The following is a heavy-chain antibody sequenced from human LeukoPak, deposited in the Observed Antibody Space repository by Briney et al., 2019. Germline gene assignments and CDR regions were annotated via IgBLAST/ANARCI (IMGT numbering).Heavy chain of an antibody. V-gene: IGHV3-48*03. D-gene: IGHD4-17*01. CDR1: GLTFSSSE. J-gene: IGHJ4*02. Sequence: PGGSLRLSCGASGLTFSSSEMNWVRQAPGKGLEWVSYISNSGSTIYYADSVKGRFTISRDIAKNSLYLQMNSLRAEDTAVYYCGREFTYGNYVDYWGQGTLVTVSS. CDR2: ISNSGSTI. CDR3: GREFTYGNYVDY.